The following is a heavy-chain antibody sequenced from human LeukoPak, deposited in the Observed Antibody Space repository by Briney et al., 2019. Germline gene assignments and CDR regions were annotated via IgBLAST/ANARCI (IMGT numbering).Heavy chain of an antibody. CDR3: AREKGGFDI. J-gene: IGHJ3*02. Sequence: GGSLRLSCVASGFNFSSYSMQWVRQAPGKGLEYVSVINSNGGSTYYANSVKGRFTISRDNSKNTLYLQMGSLRAEDMAVYYCAREKGGFDIWGQGTMVTVSS. V-gene: IGHV3-64*01. D-gene: IGHD2-15*01. CDR2: INSNGGST. CDR1: GFNFSSYS.